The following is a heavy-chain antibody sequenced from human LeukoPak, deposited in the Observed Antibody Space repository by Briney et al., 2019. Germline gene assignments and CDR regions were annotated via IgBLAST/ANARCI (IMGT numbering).Heavy chain of an antibody. D-gene: IGHD6-19*01. J-gene: IGHJ5*02. CDR1: GYTFTGYY. CDR3: ARDGFPGIAVAGPTNWFDP. V-gene: IGHV1-2*04. Sequence: ASVKVSCKASGYTFTGYYMHWVRLAPGQGLEWMGWINPNSGGTNYAQKFQGWVTMTRDTSISTAYMELSRLRSDDTAVYYCARDGFPGIAVAGPTNWFDPWGQGTLVTVSS. CDR2: INPNSGGT.